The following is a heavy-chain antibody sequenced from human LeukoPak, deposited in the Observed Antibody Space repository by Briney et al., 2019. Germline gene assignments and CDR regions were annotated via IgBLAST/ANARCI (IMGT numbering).Heavy chain of an antibody. CDR3: AREPTRDH. CDR2: IIPIFGTA. CDR1: GYTFIGYY. J-gene: IGHJ4*02. V-gene: IGHV1-69*13. Sequence: VASVKVSCKASGYTFIGYYIHWIRQAPGQGLEWMGGIIPIFGTANYAQKFQGRVTITADESTSTAYMELSSLRSEDTAVYYCAREPTRDHWGQGTLVTVSS.